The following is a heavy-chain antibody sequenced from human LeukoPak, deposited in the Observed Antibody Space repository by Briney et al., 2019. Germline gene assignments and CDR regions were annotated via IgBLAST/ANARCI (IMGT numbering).Heavy chain of an antibody. D-gene: IGHD1-26*01. CDR2: IKADGSEK. J-gene: IGHJ4*02. CDR1: GFSFSGHW. Sequence: GGSLRLSCAASGFSFSGHWMNWVRQPPGKGLEWVANIKADGSEKYYVDSVKGRFSISRDDAKRTVDLQMDNLRAEDTAIYYCAYRNNFEYWGQGALVTVSS. V-gene: IGHV3-7*05. CDR3: AYRNNFEY.